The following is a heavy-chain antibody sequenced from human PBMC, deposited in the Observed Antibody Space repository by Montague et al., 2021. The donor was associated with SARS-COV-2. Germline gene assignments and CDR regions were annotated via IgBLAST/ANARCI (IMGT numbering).Heavy chain of an antibody. V-gene: IGHV4-59*08. J-gene: IGHJ3*02. CDR2: IYYSGST. D-gene: IGHD2-2*01. CDR3: AKQALTRYCTSTTCFGAAFDI. Sequence: SETLSLTCTVSGVSISSYYWTWTRQPPGKGLEWIGFIYYSGSTNYNPSLKSRVTISVDTSKNQFSLKLSSVTAADTAVYYCAKQALTRYCTSTTCFGAAFDIWGQGTMVTVSS. CDR1: GVSISSYY.